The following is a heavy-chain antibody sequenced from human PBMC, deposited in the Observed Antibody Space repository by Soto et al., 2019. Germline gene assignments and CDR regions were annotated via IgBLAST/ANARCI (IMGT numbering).Heavy chain of an antibody. CDR3: ARDGSGYRSRASPMDV. CDR1: GDTFSSYA. CDR2: IIPIFGTA. V-gene: IGHV1-69*13. Sequence: SVKVSCKASGDTFSSYAISWVRQAPGQGLEWMGGIIPIFGTANYAQKFQGRVTITADESTSTAYMELSSLRSEDTAVYYCARDGSGYRSRASPMDVWGKGTTVT. J-gene: IGHJ6*03. D-gene: IGHD3-22*01.